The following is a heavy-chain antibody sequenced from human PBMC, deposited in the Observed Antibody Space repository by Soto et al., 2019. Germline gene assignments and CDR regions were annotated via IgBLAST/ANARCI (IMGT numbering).Heavy chain of an antibody. J-gene: IGHJ3*02. CDR3: ARLKTRDAFDI. CDR1: GDSVSSNSAA. CDR2: TYYRSKWFN. Sequence: QTLSLTGAISGDSVSSNSAAWTWIKQSPSRGLEWLGRTYYRSKWFNDYAVSVKSRITINPDTSKNQFSLQLNSVTPEDTAVYYCARLKTRDAFDIWGQGTMVTVSS. V-gene: IGHV6-1*01.